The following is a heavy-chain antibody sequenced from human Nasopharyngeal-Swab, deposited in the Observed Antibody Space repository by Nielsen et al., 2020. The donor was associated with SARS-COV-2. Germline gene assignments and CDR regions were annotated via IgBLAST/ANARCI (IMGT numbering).Heavy chain of an antibody. J-gene: IGHJ5*02. CDR2: IYNGGST. Sequence: WIRQPPGKGLEWIGGIYNGGSTYYNPSLKSRVTISVDTSKNQFSLKLSSVTAADTAVYYCARDLGDYGDYALDPWGQGTLVTVSS. V-gene: IGHV4-38-2*02. D-gene: IGHD4-17*01. CDR3: ARDLGDYGDYALDP.